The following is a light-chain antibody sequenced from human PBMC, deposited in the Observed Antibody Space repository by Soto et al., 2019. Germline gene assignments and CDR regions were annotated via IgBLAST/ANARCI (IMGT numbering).Light chain of an antibody. CDR2: AAS. J-gene: IGKJ3*01. CDR3: QKCSSAPFT. Sequence: DIQMTQSPSSLSASVGDRVTITCRATQGISNYLAWYQQKPGEVPKLLIYAASTLQSGVPSRFSGSGSGTDFTLTISRLQPEDVATYYCQKCSSAPFTFGPGTKVDSK. V-gene: IGKV1-27*01. CDR1: QGISNY.